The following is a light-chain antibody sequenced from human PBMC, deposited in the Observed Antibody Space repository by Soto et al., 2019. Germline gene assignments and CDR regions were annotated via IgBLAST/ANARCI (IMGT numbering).Light chain of an antibody. Sequence: DIQMTQSPSSVSASVGDRVTITCRACQVISSWLAWYQQKPGKAPKLLIYAASSLQSGVPSKFSGSGSGTDCTLTISSLQPEDFAAFYCQQANSFPLTFGRGTKVEIK. V-gene: IGKV1-12*01. J-gene: IGKJ4*01. CDR3: QQANSFPLT. CDR1: QVISSW. CDR2: AAS.